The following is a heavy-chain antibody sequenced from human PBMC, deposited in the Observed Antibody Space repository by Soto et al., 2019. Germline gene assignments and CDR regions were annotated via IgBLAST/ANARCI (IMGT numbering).Heavy chain of an antibody. Sequence: GGSLRLSCAASGFTFSSYAMHWVRQAPGKGLEWVAVTSYDGSNKYYADSVKGRFTISRDNSKNMLYLQMSSLRGEDKAVYSLARCRYSHGFGGLERPVNYYYHNGMDVWGQGTTVTVSS. J-gene: IGHJ6*02. V-gene: IGHV3-30-3*01. D-gene: IGHD5-18*01. CDR3: ARCRYSHGFGGLERPVNYYYHNGMDV. CDR2: TSYDGSNK. CDR1: GFTFSSYA.